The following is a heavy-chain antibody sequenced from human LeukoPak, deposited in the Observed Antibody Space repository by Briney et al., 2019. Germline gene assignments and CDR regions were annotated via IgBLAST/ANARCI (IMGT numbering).Heavy chain of an antibody. V-gene: IGHV4-59*01. J-gene: IGHJ4*02. CDR1: GGSISSYY. CDR2: IYYSGST. Sequence: WETLSLTCTVSGGSISSYYWSWIRQPPGKGLEWIGYIYYSGSTNYNPSLKSRVTISVDTSKNQFSLKLSSVTAADTAVYYCARVQLWCFDYWGQGTLVTVSS. D-gene: IGHD5-18*01. CDR3: ARVQLWCFDY.